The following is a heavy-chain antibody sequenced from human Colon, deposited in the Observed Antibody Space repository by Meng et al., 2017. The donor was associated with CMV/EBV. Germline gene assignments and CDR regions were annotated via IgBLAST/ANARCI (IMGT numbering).Heavy chain of an antibody. D-gene: IGHD1-1*01. CDR1: GFNFGDYG. CDR3: AKDTTPDSRFNFDR. V-gene: IGHV3-23*01. J-gene: IGHJ4*02. Sequence: GESLKISCAASGFNFGDYGMSWVRQAPGKGLEWVASISQRGTTTSYGDSVKGRFTISRDNSKNTLYLQMNSLRAEDTAVYYCAKDTTPDSRFNFDRWGQGTLVTVSS. CDR2: ISQRGTTT.